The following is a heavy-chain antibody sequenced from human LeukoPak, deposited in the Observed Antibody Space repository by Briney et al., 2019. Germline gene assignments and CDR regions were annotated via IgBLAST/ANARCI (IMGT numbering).Heavy chain of an antibody. D-gene: IGHD1-26*01. CDR2: ISGSGGST. CDR1: GFTFSSYA. CDR3: AKRPMAGSGSSPNRHFDY. Sequence: PGGSLRLSCAASGFTFSSYAMSWVRQAPGKGLEWVSGISGSGGSTYYADSVKGRFTISRDNSKNTLYLQMTSLRAEDTAVYYCAKRPMAGSGSSPNRHFDYWGQGTLVTVSS. V-gene: IGHV3-23*01. J-gene: IGHJ4*02.